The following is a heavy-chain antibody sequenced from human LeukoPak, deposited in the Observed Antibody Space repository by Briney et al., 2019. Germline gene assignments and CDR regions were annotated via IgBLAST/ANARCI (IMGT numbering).Heavy chain of an antibody. CDR1: AGSISSDF. D-gene: IGHD6-19*01. V-gene: IGHV4-59*01. J-gene: IGHJ4*02. Sequence: SETLSLTCTVSAGSISSDFWSWIRQPPGKGLEWIGYIYNSGSTNYNPSLKSRVAISVDTSKNQFSLKLSSVTAADTAVYYCARGGGSSGWHDYWGRGTLVTVSS. CDR2: IYNSGST. CDR3: ARGGGSSGWHDY.